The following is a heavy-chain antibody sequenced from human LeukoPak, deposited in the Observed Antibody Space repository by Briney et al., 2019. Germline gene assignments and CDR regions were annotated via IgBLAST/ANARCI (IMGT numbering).Heavy chain of an antibody. J-gene: IGHJ6*02. CDR3: ARGAVDYYGMDV. CDR1: GFTFSSCS. CDR2: ISSSSSYI. V-gene: IGHV3-21*06. Sequence: GGSLRLSCAASGFTFSSCSMNWVRQAPGKGLEWVSSISSSSSYIYYADSVKGRFTISRDNAKNSLYLQMNSLRAEDMAVYYCARGAVDYYGMDVWGQGTTVTVSS. D-gene: IGHD2-15*01.